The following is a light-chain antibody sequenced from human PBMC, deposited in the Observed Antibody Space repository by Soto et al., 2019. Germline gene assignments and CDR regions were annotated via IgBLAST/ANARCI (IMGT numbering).Light chain of an antibody. J-gene: IGKJ1*01. V-gene: IGKV3-11*01. CDR1: QSVSSY. CDR2: DAS. Sequence: EIVVTQSASTLSLSPGERATLSCRASQSVSSYLAWYQQKPGQAPRLLIYDASNRATGIPARFSGSGSGTDFTLTISSLEPEDFAVYYCQQRSNWPTFGQGTKVDI. CDR3: QQRSNWPT.